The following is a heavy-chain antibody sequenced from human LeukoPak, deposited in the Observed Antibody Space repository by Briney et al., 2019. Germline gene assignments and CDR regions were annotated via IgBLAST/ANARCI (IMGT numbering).Heavy chain of an antibody. J-gene: IGHJ4*02. V-gene: IGHV1-2*04. CDR3: ARAESVIVVVPAAGLDY. D-gene: IGHD2-2*01. CDR2: INPNSGGT. Sequence: ASVKVSCKASGYTFTGYYMHWVRQAPGQGLEWMGWINPNSGGTNYAQKFQGWVTMTRDTSISTAYMELRRLRSDDTAVYYCARAESVIVVVPAAGLDYWGQGTLVTVSS. CDR1: GYTFTGYY.